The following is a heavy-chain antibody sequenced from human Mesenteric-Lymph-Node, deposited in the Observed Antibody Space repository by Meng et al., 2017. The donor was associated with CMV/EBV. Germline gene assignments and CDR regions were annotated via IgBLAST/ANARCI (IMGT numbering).Heavy chain of an antibody. CDR3: ARDPSYSSSWTNYFYYGMDV. Sequence: SETLSLTCAVSGGSISSTNWWSWVRQPPGKGLEWIGEVHHSGGTNYNPSLKSRVTISVDKSKNQFSLKLSSVTAADTAVYYCARDPSYSSSWTNYFYYGMDVWGQGTTVTVSS. D-gene: IGHD6-13*01. CDR2: VHHSGGT. V-gene: IGHV4-4*02. CDR1: GGSISSTNW. J-gene: IGHJ6*02.